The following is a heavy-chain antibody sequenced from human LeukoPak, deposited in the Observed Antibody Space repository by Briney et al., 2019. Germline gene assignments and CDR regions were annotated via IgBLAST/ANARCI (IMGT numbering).Heavy chain of an antibody. CDR3: AKDMGPRGPSPGVDY. V-gene: IGHV3-9*01. J-gene: IGHJ4*02. CDR2: ISWNSGSI. Sequence: AGGSLRLSCAASGFTFDDYAMHWVRQAPGKGLEWVSGISWNSGSIGYADSVKGRFAISRDNAKNSLYLQMNSLRAEDTALYYCAKDMGPRGPSPGVDYWGQGTLVTVSS. CDR1: GFTFDDYA. D-gene: IGHD3-10*01.